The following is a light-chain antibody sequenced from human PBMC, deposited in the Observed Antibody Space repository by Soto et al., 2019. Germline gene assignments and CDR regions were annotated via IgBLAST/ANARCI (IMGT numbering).Light chain of an antibody. CDR3: QQYGSSPIT. Sequence: EIVLTQSPGTLSLTPGERGTLSCRANQTVSSGYLAWYQQKGGLAPRLLIHDTSTRATGILDRFSGSGSGTDFTLTISRLEPEDFAVYYCQQYGSSPITFGQGTRLDIK. CDR1: QTVSSGY. V-gene: IGKV3-20*01. J-gene: IGKJ5*01. CDR2: DTS.